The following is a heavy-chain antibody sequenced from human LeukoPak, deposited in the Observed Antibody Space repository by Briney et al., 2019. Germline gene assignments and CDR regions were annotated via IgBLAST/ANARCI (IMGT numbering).Heavy chain of an antibody. Sequence: ASVKVPCKASGYTFTSYGISWVRQAPGQGLEWMGWISAYNGNTNYAQKLQGRVTMTTDTSTSTAYMELRSLRSDDTAVYYCARVAVGFWSGYKGLDYWGQGTLVTVSS. J-gene: IGHJ4*02. D-gene: IGHD3-3*01. CDR3: ARVAVGFWSGYKGLDY. CDR1: GYTFTSYG. V-gene: IGHV1-18*01. CDR2: ISAYNGNT.